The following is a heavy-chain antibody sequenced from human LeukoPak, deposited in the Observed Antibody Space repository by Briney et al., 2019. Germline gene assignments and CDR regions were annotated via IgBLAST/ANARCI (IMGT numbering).Heavy chain of an antibody. CDR2: ISAYNGNT. CDR1: GYTFTSYG. D-gene: IGHD3-10*01. V-gene: IGHV1-18*01. J-gene: IGHJ4*02. CDR3: ARDRSYYGSGSPGDY. Sequence: ASVKVSCKASGYTFTSYGISWVRQAPGQGLEWMGWISAYNGNTNYAQKLQGRVTMTTDTSTSTAYMELRSLRSDDTAVYYCARDRSYYGSGSPGDYWGRGTLVTVSS.